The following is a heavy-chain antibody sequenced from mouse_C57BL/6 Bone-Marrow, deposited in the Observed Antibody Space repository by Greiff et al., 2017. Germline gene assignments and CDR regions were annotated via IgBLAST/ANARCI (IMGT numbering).Heavy chain of an antibody. J-gene: IGHJ4*01. CDR1: GFSLTSYA. Sequence: QVQLQQSGPGLVAPSQSLSITCTVSGFSLTSYAISWVRQPPGKGLEWLGVIWTGGGTNYNSALKSRLSISKDNSKSQVFLKMNSLQTDDTARYYCASLRSFPYYAMDYWGQGTSVTVSS. D-gene: IGHD1-1*01. CDR3: ASLRSFPYYAMDY. V-gene: IGHV2-9-1*01. CDR2: IWTGGGT.